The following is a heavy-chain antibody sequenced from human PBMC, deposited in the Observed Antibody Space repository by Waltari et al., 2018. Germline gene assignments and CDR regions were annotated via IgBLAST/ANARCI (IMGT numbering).Heavy chain of an antibody. CDR1: GGSISSYY. Sequence: QVQLQESGPGLVKPSETLSLTCTVSGGSISSYYWSWIRQPPGKGLEWIGYIYYSGSTNYNPSLKSRVTISVDTSKNQFSLKLSSVTAADMAVYYCARLDYSNYSSWFDPWGQGTLVTVSS. CDR3: ARLDYSNYSSWFDP. V-gene: IGHV4-59*08. J-gene: IGHJ5*02. CDR2: IYYSGST. D-gene: IGHD4-4*01.